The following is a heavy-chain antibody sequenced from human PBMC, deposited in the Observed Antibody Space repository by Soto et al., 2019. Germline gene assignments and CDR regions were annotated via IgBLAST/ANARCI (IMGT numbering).Heavy chain of an antibody. CDR3: ARDVAVAGRYYFDY. CDR1: GGSFSGYY. CDR2: INHSGST. J-gene: IGHJ4*02. D-gene: IGHD6-19*01. Sequence: SETLSLTCAVYGGSFSGYYWSWIRQPPGKGLEWIGEINHSGSTNYNPSLKSRVTISVDKSKNQFSLKLSSVTAADTAVYYCARDVAVAGRYYFDYWGQGTLVTVSS. V-gene: IGHV4-34*01.